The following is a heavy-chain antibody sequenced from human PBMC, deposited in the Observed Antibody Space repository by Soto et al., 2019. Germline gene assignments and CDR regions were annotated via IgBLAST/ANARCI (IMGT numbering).Heavy chain of an antibody. V-gene: IGHV3-23*01. CDR2: ISGSGGST. D-gene: IGHD6-13*01. J-gene: IGHJ6*02. CDR1: GFTFSSYA. CDR3: AKDCIAAAGTYYYYGIDV. Sequence: PGWSLRLSCAASGFTFSSYAMSLVRQAPGKGLEWVSAISGSGGSTYYADSVKGRFTISRDNSKNTLYLQMNSLRAEDTAVYYCAKDCIAAAGTYYYYGIDVWGEGTTVTVS.